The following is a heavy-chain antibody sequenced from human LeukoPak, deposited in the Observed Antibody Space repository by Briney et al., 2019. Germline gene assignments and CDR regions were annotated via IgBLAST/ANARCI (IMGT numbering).Heavy chain of an antibody. V-gene: IGHV3-74*01. J-gene: IGHJ4*02. CDR2: INSDGSST. CDR3: ARAVDFWSGYSFDY. Sequence: GGSLRLSCAASGFTFSSYWMHWVRQAPGKGLGWVSRINSDGSSTIYADSVKGRFTISRDNAKNTLYLQMNSLRAEDTAVYYCARAVDFWSGYSFDYWGQGTLVTVSS. D-gene: IGHD3-3*01. CDR1: GFTFSSYW.